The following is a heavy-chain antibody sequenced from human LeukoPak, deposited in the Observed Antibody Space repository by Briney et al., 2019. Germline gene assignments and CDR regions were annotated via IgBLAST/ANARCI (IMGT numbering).Heavy chain of an antibody. CDR2: IKKGGSEK. CDR3: ARDPHTTKYNWFDR. D-gene: IGHD1-26*01. V-gene: IGHV3-7*01. Sequence: GGSLRLSCAVSGFTFTNYWMSWVRQAPGEGLEWVAKIKKGGSEKNYVDSVKGRFTISRDNAQNLLYLQMNSLRVDDTAVYYCARDPHTTKYNWFDRWGQGTLVTVSS. CDR1: GFTFTNYW. J-gene: IGHJ5*02.